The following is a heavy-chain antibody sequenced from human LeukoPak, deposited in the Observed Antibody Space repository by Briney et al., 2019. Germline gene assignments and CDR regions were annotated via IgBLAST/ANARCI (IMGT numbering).Heavy chain of an antibody. D-gene: IGHD3-3*01. V-gene: IGHV4-59*01. CDR3: ARGTIFGPMSYFDY. CDR2: IYYSGST. Sequence: SGTLSLTCAVSGGSISSYYWSWIRQPPGKGVEWIGYIYYSGSTHYNPSLKSRVTISVDTSKNQFSLKLSSVTAADTAVYYCARGTIFGPMSYFDYWGQGTLVTVSS. J-gene: IGHJ4*02. CDR1: GGSISSYY.